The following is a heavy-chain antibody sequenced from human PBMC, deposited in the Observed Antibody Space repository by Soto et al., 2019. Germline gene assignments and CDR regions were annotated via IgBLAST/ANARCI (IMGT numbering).Heavy chain of an antibody. CDR1: GFSLSNARMG. J-gene: IGHJ4*02. V-gene: IGHV2-26*01. CDR3: ARMEYGRRPGLDY. D-gene: IGHD1-1*01. Sequence: QVTLKESGPVLVKPTETLTLTCTVSGFSLSNARMGVSWIRQPPGEALEWLAHIFSNDEKSYSTSLKSRLTISKDTSKSQVVLTMTNMDPVDTATYYCARMEYGRRPGLDYWGQGTLVTVSS. CDR2: IFSNDEK.